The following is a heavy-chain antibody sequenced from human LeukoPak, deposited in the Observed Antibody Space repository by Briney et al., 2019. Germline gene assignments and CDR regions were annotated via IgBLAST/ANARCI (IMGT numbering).Heavy chain of an antibody. CDR1: GFTFSSYV. CDR3: AKGGGYSYEGNWFDP. Sequence: GGSLRLPCAASGFTFSSYVMTWVRQAPGKGLECVSSVSGSGDSTYYADSVKGRFTISRDNSKNTLYLQMNSLRAEDTAVYYCAKGGGYSYEGNWFDPWGQGTLVTVSS. CDR2: VSGSGDST. D-gene: IGHD5-18*01. J-gene: IGHJ5*02. V-gene: IGHV3-23*01.